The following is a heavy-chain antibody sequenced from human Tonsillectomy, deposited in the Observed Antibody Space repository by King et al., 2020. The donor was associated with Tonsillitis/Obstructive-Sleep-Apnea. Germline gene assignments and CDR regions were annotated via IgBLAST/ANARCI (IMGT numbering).Heavy chain of an antibody. Sequence: QLQESGPGLVKPSETLSLTCTVSGGSISSNTYYWGWIRQPPGKGLEWIGSIYYSGSTYYNPSLKSRVTISVDTSKNPLSLKLSSVTAADTAVYYCARHSDITYYYYYYMDVWGKGTTVTVSS. J-gene: IGHJ6*03. CDR1: GGSISSNTYY. CDR2: IYYSGST. V-gene: IGHV4-39*01. CDR3: ARHSDITYYYYYYMDV.